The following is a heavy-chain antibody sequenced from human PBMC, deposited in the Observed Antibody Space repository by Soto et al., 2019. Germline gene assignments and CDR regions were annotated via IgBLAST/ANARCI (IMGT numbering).Heavy chain of an antibody. J-gene: IGHJ4*02. Sequence: SETLSLTCAVSGGYICIHYWNWSRQPPGKRLEWIGYVHYSGSTTYNPSLQSRVTISVDTSKNQFSLKVYSVTATDTAVYYCARDGVAGTSGFDYWGQGTPVTVSS. V-gene: IGHV4-59*11. D-gene: IGHD6-13*01. CDR2: VHYSGST. CDR3: ARDGVAGTSGFDY. CDR1: GGYICIHY.